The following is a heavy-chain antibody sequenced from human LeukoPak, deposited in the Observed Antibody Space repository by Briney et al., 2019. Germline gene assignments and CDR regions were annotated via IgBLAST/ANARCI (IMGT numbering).Heavy chain of an antibody. Sequence: RASAKVSCKASGYTFTSFDFNWVRQATGQGLEWMGWMKSNNGHTGYAQKFQGRVTMTRDTSISTAYMELSSLTFEDTAVYYCARGPPNWVMVGYWGQGTLVTVSS. J-gene: IGHJ4*02. CDR2: MKSNNGHT. V-gene: IGHV1-8*01. D-gene: IGHD2-8*01. CDR1: GYTFTSFD. CDR3: ARGPPNWVMVGY.